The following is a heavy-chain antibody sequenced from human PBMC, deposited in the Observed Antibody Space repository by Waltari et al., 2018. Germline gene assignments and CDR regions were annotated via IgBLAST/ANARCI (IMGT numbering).Heavy chain of an antibody. D-gene: IGHD2-21*01. CDR1: GGSISSGGYY. CDR2: IDYSGST. V-gene: IGHV4-31*03. J-gene: IGHJ4*02. Sequence: QVQLQESGPGLVKPSQTLSLTCTVSGGSISSGGYYWSWIRQHPGKGLEGIGYIDYSGSTYYNPSLKGRVTISVDTSKNQCALKLSSVTAADTAVYYCAREGVCGFGFDYWGQGTLVTVSS. CDR3: AREGVCGFGFDY.